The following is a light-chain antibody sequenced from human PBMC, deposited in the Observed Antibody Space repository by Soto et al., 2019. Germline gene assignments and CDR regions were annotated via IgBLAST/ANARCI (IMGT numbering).Light chain of an antibody. CDR2: EVV. J-gene: IGLJ1*01. V-gene: IGLV2-8*01. CDR1: KNDIGVYDF. Sequence: QSVLTQPPSASGSPGQSVTISCTGTKNDIGVYDFVSWYQHHPGKAPRLIIYEVVQRPSGVPDRFSGSKSGNTASLTVSGLQAPDEADYFCTSYAGSNTYVFGSGTKLTVL. CDR3: TSYAGSNTYV.